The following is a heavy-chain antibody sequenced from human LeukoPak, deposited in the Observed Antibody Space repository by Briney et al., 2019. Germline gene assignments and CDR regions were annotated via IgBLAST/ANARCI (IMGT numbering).Heavy chain of an antibody. CDR3: ARDYKYAFDN. CDR1: GFRFSDYS. Sequence: GGSLRLSCAASGFRFSDYSMNWVRQAPGKGLEWISYIGISSGNTKYADPVKGRFTISGDKARNSLYLQMNSLRVEDTAVYYCARDYKYAFDNWGQGTLVTVSS. D-gene: IGHD5-24*01. V-gene: IGHV3-48*01. J-gene: IGHJ4*02. CDR2: IGISSGNT.